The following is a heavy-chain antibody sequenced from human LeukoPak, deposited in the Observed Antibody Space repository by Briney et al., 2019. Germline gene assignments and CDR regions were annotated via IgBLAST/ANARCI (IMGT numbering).Heavy chain of an antibody. J-gene: IGHJ4*02. CDR3: ARAVWDSSGHLFDY. CDR1: GFTFSSYS. CDR2: ISSTGSTV. D-gene: IGHD3-22*01. V-gene: IGHV3-48*01. Sequence: GGSLRLSCAASGFTFSSYSMSWVRQAPGRGLEWISYISSTGSTVYYADSVEGRFTISRDNAQNSLYLQMNNLRAEDTAVYYCARAVWDSSGHLFDYWGQGTLVTVSS.